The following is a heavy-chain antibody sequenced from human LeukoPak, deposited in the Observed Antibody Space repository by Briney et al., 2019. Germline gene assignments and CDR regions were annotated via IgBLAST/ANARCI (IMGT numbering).Heavy chain of an antibody. V-gene: IGHV3-7*05. CDR3: LRDRVGYRSPTACFEFDY. CDR1: GFSFSSYW. Sequence: GGSLRLSCAASGFSFSSYWMTWVRQAPGKGLEWVANIKQDGSEKNYVDSVRGRFTISRDNAKNSLYLQMNSLRAEATAVYFCLRDRVGYRSPTACFEFDYWGQGTLVTVSS. J-gene: IGHJ4*02. CDR2: IKQDGSEK. D-gene: IGHD2-15*01.